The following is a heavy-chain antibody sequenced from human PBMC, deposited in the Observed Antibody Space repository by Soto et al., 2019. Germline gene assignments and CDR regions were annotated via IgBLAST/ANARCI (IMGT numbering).Heavy chain of an antibody. CDR1: GFTFSNAW. Sequence: EVQLVESGGGLVKPGGSLRLSCAAYGFTFSNAWMSWVRQAPGKGLEWVGRIKTKIDGGITDYAAPVKGRFTISRDDSKTTVYLQMSSLKIEDTAVYYCTTNDAFDIWGQGTMVTVSS. CDR3: TTNDAFDI. J-gene: IGHJ3*02. V-gene: IGHV3-15*01. CDR2: IKTKIDGGIT.